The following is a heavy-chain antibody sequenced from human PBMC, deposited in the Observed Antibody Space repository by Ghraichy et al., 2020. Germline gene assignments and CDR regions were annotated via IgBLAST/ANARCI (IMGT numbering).Heavy chain of an antibody. CDR3: ARDRVSDFWSGYFNAFAI. V-gene: IGHV4-61*02. CDR2: IYTSGST. D-gene: IGHD3-3*01. CDR1: GGSISSGSYY. J-gene: IGHJ3*02. Sequence: SQTLSLTCTVSGGSISSGSYYWSWIRQPAGKGLEWIGRIYTSGSTNYNPSLKSRVTISVDTSKNQFSLKLSSVTAADTAVYYCARDRVSDFWSGYFNAFAIGGQGTPVSVSS.